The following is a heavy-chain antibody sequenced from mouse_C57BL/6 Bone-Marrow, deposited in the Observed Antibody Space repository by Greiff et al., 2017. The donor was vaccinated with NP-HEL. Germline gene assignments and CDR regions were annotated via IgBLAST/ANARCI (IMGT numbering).Heavy chain of an antibody. J-gene: IGHJ1*03. CDR2: IWSGGST. D-gene: IGHD1-1*01. CDR3: ASYYYGRDWYFDV. V-gene: IGHV2-2*01. CDR1: GFSLTSYG. Sequence: QVQLKESGPGLVQPSQSLSITCTVSGFSLTSYGVHWVRQSPGKGLEWLGVIWSGGSTDYNAAFISRLSISKDNSKSQVFFKMNSRQADDTAIYYCASYYYGRDWYFDVWGTGTTVTVSS.